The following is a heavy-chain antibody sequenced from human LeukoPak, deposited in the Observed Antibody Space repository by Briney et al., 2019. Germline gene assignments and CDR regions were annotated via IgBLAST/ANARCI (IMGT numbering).Heavy chain of an antibody. CDR1: GGTFSSYA. D-gene: IGHD2-15*01. J-gene: IGHJ5*02. CDR2: IIPIFGTA. Sequence: SVKVSCKASGGTFSSYAISWVRQAPGQGLEWMGGIIPIFGTANYAQKFQGRVTITADKSTSTAYMELSSLRSEGTAVYYCASQGCSGGSCYSGNWFDPWGQGTLVTVSS. CDR3: ASQGCSGGSCYSGNWFDP. V-gene: IGHV1-69*06.